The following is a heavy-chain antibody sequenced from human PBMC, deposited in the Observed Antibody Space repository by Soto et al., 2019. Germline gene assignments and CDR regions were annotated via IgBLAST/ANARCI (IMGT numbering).Heavy chain of an antibody. V-gene: IGHV1-18*01. CDR1: GYTFTSYG. CDR3: ARFLVFCTTVTTWDAFDI. J-gene: IGHJ3*02. CDR2: ISAYNGNT. D-gene: IGHD4-17*01. Sequence: ASVKVSCKASGYTFTSYGISWVRQAPGQGLEWMGWISAYNGNTNYAQKLQGRVTMTTDTSTSTAYTELRSLRSDDTAVYYCARFLVFCTTVTTWDAFDIWGQGTMVTV.